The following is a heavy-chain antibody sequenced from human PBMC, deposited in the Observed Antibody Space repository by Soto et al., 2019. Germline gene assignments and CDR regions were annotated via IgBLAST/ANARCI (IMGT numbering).Heavy chain of an antibody. CDR3: AKDAITMVRGVISYYGMDV. CDR1: GFTFDDYA. V-gene: IGHV3-9*01. D-gene: IGHD3-10*01. Sequence: EVQLVESGGGLVQPGRSLRLSCAASGFTFDDYAMHWVRQAPGKCLEWVSGISWNSGSIGYADSVKGRFTISRDNAKNSLYLQMNSLRAEDTALYYCAKDAITMVRGVISYYGMDVWGQGTTVTVSS. J-gene: IGHJ6*02. CDR2: ISWNSGSI.